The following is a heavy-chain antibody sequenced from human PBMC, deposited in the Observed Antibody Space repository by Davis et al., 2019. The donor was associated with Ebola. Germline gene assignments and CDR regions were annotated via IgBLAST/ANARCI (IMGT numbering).Heavy chain of an antibody. Sequence: SQTRSLTCTVSGGSISSGGYYWSWIRQLPGKGLEWIGYIYYSGIPYSNPSLGSRVTISVDTSKNQFSLNLSSVTAADTAVYYCARLRTEMASFYFEYWGQGTLVTVSS. CDR2: IYYSGIP. J-gene: IGHJ4*02. CDR1: GGSISSGGYY. V-gene: IGHV4-31*03. CDR3: ARLRTEMASFYFEY. D-gene: IGHD5-24*01.